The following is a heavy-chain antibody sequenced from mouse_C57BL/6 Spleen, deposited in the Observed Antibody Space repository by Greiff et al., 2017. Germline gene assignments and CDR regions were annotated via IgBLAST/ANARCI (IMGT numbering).Heavy chain of an antibody. J-gene: IGHJ2*01. CDR2: IYPGDGDT. Sequence: VKLQESGAELVKPGASVKISCKASGYAFSSYWMNWVKQRPGKGLEWIGQIYPGDGDTNYNGKFKGKATLTADKSSSTAYMQLSSLTSEDSAVYFCARSETAQADYWGQGTTLTVSS. CDR3: ARSETAQADY. V-gene: IGHV1-80*01. D-gene: IGHD3-2*02. CDR1: GYAFSSYW.